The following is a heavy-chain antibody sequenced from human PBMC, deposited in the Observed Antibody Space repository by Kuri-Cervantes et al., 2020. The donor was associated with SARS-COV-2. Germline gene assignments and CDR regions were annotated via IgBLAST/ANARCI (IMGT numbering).Heavy chain of an antibody. J-gene: IGHJ4*02. CDR1: GGSFSGYY. CDR2: INHSGST. Sequence: GSLRLSCAVYGGSFSGYYWSWIRQPPGKGLEWIGEINHSGSTNYNPSLKSRVTISVDTSKNQFSLKLSSVTAADTAVYYCARDIAVASGYYFDYWGQGTLVTDSS. CDR3: ARDIAVASGYYFDY. D-gene: IGHD6-19*01. V-gene: IGHV4-34*01.